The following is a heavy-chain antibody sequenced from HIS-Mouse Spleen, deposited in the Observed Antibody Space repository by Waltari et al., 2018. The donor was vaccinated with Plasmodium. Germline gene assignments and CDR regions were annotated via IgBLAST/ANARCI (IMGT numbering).Heavy chain of an antibody. CDR2: IYYSGST. D-gene: IGHD3-22*01. CDR3: AREPRGDYYDSSGYYY. V-gene: IGHV4-39*07. CDR1: GGSISSSSYY. J-gene: IGHJ4*02. Sequence: QLQLQESGPGLVKPSETLSLTCTVSGGSISSSSYYWGWIRQPPGKGLEWIGSIYYSGSTYYNPSLKSRVTISVDTSKNQFSLKLSSVTAADTAVYYCAREPRGDYYDSSGYYYWGQGTLVTVSS.